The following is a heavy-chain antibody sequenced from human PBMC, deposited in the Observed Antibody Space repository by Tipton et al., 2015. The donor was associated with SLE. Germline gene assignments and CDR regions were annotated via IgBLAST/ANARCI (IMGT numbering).Heavy chain of an antibody. CDR2: INHSGYT. D-gene: IGHD3-16*01. J-gene: IGHJ4*02. V-gene: IGHV4-34*01. Sequence: TLSLTCAVYGGSFSGYYWSWIRQPPGKGLEWIGEINHSGYTNYNLSLKSRVTISVDTSKNQFSLKLSSVAAADTAMYYCASTFWYFDYWGQGTLVTVSS. CDR1: GGSFSGYY. CDR3: ASTFWYFDY.